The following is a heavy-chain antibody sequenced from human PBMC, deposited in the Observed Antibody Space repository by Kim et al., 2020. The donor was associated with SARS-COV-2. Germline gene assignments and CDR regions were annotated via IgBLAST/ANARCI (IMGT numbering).Heavy chain of an antibody. CDR1: GGSISSSSYY. V-gene: IGHV4-39*01. CDR2: IYYSGST. J-gene: IGHJ5*02. D-gene: IGHD6-19*01. CDR3: ARHVEQWLARGDWFDP. Sequence: SETLSLTCTVSGGSISSSSYYWGWIRQPPGKGLEWIGSIYYSGSTYYNPSLKSRVTISVDTSKNQFSLKLSSVTAADTAVYYCARHVEQWLARGDWFDPWGQGTLVTVSS.